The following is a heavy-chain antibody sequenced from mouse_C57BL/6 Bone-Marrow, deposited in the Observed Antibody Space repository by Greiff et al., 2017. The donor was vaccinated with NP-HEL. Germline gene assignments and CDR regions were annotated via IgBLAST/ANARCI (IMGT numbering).Heavy chain of an antibody. CDR1: GFNIKDDY. D-gene: IGHD1-1*01. J-gene: IGHJ1*03. CDR2: IDPENGDT. V-gene: IGHV14-4*01. Sequence: VQLQQSGAELVRPGASVKLSCTASGFNIKDDYMHWVKQRPEQGLEWIGWIDPENGDTEYASKFQGKATITADTSSNTAYLQLSSLTSEDTAVYYCTTWDYCRYWYFDVWGTGTTVTVSS. CDR3: TTWDYCRYWYFDV.